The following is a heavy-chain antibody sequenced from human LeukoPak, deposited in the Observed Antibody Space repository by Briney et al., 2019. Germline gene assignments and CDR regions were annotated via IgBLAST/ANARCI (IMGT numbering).Heavy chain of an antibody. V-gene: IGHV4-59*01. CDR3: AREERYYDFWRGLGD. J-gene: IGHJ4*02. CDR2: INHSGNT. CDR1: SGSISSYY. Sequence: PSETLSLTCSVSSGSISSYYWSWIRQPPGKGLEWIGYINHSGNTNYNPSLKSRVTISVDTSKNQFSLKLTSVTAADTAVYYCAREERYYDFWRGLGDWGQGTLVTVSS. D-gene: IGHD3-3*01.